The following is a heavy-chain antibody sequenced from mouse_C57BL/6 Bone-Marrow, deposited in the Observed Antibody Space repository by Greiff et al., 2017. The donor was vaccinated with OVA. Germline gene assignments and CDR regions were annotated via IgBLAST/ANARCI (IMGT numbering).Heavy chain of an antibody. D-gene: IGHD2-5*01. Sequence: VQLQQPGAELVMPGASVKLSCKASGYTFTSYWMHWVKQRPGQGLEWIGEIDPSDSYTNYNQKFKGKSTLTVDKSSSTDYMQLSSLTSEDSAVYYCARQDSNYGWFAYWGQGTLVTVSA. CDR3: ARQDSNYGWFAY. V-gene: IGHV1-69*01. CDR2: IDPSDSYT. CDR1: GYTFTSYW. J-gene: IGHJ3*01.